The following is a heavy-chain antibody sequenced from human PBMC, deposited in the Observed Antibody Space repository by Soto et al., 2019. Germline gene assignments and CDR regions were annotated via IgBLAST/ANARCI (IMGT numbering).Heavy chain of an antibody. Sequence: QVQLVESGGGVVQPGRSLRLSCAASGFTFSSYAMHWVRQAPGKGLEWVAVISYDGSNKYYADSVKGRFTISRNNSKNTLYLKMNNPRLEDTAVYYCARGQAGRYYYDSSGDTRWGQGTLVTASS. CDR3: ARGQAGRYYYDSSGDTR. CDR1: GFTFSSYA. V-gene: IGHV3-30-3*01. J-gene: IGHJ4*02. D-gene: IGHD3-22*01. CDR2: ISYDGSNK.